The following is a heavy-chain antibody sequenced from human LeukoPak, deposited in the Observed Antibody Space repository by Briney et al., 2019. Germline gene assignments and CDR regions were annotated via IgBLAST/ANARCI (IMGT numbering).Heavy chain of an antibody. V-gene: IGHV4-4*07. D-gene: IGHD6-19*01. CDR1: GGSISSYY. J-gene: IGHJ6*02. CDR3: ARDRGNGWERYGMDV. CDR2: IYTSGST. Sequence: AETLSLTCTVSGGSISSYYWSWIRQPAGKGLEWIGRIYTSGSTTYNASLESRVTKSVDPSKNQFSLELSSVTAADTAVYFCARDRGNGWERYGMDVWGQGTTVSVSS.